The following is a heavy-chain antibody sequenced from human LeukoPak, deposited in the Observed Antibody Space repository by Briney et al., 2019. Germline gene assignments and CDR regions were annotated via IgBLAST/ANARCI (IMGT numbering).Heavy chain of an antibody. V-gene: IGHV3-23*01. CDR3: AKQPAGDPPYFVS. CDR2: ITGDSRRT. Sequence: GGSLRLSCAASGFTFSTYAMAWVRQAPGKGLDWVSSITGDSRRTYYAASVKGRFTISRDNSKNTLSLQMDSLRADDTAVYYCAKQPAGDPPYFVSWGQGTLVTVSS. CDR1: GFTFSTYA. J-gene: IGHJ4*02. D-gene: IGHD2-21*01.